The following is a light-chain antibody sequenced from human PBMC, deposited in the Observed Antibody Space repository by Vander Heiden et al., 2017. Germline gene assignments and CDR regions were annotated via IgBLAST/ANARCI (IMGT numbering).Light chain of an antibody. CDR1: SLRSSY. J-gene: IGLJ2*01. V-gene: IGLV3-19*01. Sequence: SSELTQDPAVSVALGQTVRITCQGDSLRSSYASWYQQKPGQAPVLVIYGKNNRPSGIPDRFSGSSSGNTASLTITGAQAEDEADYYCNSRDSSGNPEDVVFGGGTKLTVL. CDR3: NSRDSSGNPEDVV. CDR2: GKN.